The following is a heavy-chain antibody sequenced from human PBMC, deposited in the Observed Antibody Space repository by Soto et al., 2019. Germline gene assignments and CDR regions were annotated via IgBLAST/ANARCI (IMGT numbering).Heavy chain of an antibody. Sequence: PGGSLRLSCVASGFTFSSYSMVWVRQAPGEGLEWIAYIFVSSTTIHYADSVKGRFTVSRDNTQNSLFLLMNSLRAEDTAIYYCARDKDWAFDYWGQGTQVTVSS. CDR3: ARDKDWAFDY. D-gene: IGHD3-9*01. V-gene: IGHV3-48*04. CDR2: IFVSSTTI. CDR1: GFTFSSYS. J-gene: IGHJ4*02.